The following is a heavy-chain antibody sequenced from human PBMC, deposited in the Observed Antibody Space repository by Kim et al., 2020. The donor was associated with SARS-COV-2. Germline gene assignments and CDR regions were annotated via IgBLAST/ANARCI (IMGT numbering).Heavy chain of an antibody. V-gene: IGHV4-4*02. Sequence: SETLSLTCAVSGGSISSSNWSSWVRQPPGKGLEWIGEIYHSGSTNYNPSLKSRVTISVDKSKNQFSLKLSSVTAADTAVYYCARGGSGFRGVINVGFDYWGQGTLVTVSS. CDR3: ARGGSGFRGVINVGFDY. CDR1: GGSISSSNW. D-gene: IGHD3-10*01. CDR2: IYHSGST. J-gene: IGHJ4*02.